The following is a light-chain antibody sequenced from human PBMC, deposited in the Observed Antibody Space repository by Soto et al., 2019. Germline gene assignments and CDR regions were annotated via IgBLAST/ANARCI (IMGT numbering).Light chain of an antibody. Sequence: QPVLTQPPSVSGAPGQRVTISCTGSSSDIGAGYRVRWYQQVPGTAPKVLIFTNNQRPPGVPDRFSASKSGTSASLAISGLRSEDEGDYYCAATDDTLSGPVFGGGTKVTVL. J-gene: IGLJ2*01. V-gene: IGLV1-47*02. CDR2: TNN. CDR3: AATDDTLSGPV. CDR1: SSDIGAGYR.